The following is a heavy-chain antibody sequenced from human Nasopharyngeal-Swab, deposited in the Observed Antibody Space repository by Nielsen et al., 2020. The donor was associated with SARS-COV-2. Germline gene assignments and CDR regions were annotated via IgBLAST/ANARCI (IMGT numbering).Heavy chain of an antibody. Sequence: GESLKISCAASGFSFSSYALTWVRQAPGKGLEWVSAVSGSGGYTEYPDSVKGRVTISRDNSKNTLYLQMNSLRAEDTAIYYCAKGGGYSSGWIWNFDLWGRGTLVTVST. CDR2: VSGSGGYT. CDR1: GFSFSSYA. CDR3: AKGGGYSSGWIWNFDL. J-gene: IGHJ2*01. V-gene: IGHV3-23*01. D-gene: IGHD6-19*01.